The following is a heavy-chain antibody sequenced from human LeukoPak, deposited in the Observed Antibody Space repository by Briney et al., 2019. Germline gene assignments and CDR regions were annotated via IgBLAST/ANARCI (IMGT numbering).Heavy chain of an antibody. CDR3: ARSSGYMSY. D-gene: IGHD3-22*01. V-gene: IGHV4-38-2*02. Sequence: SETLSLTCTVSHYSIISNYYWGWIRQHPGKGLEWIGSIYHSGSTYYNPSLKSRVTISVDTSKNQFSLKLTSVTAADTAVYYCARSSGYMSYWGQGTLVTVSS. CDR1: HYSIISNYY. J-gene: IGHJ4*02. CDR2: IYHSGST.